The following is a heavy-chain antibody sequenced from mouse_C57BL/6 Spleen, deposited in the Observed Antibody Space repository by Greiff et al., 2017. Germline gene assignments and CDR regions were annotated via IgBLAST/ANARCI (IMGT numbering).Heavy chain of an antibody. CDR2: IYPNNGGN. J-gene: IGHJ2*01. CDR1: GYTFTDYY. D-gene: IGHD2-4*01. V-gene: IGHV1-34*01. Sequence: EVQGVESGPELVKPGASVKLSCKASGYTFTDYYMHWVKQSHGKSLEWIGYIYPNNGGNGYNQKFKGKATLTVDKSSSTAYMELRSLTSEDSAVYYCASFDFDGGDFDYWGKGTTLTVSS. CDR3: ASFDFDGGDFDY.